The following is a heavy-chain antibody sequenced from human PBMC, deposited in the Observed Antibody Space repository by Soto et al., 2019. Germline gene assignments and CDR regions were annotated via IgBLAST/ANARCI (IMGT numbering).Heavy chain of an antibody. CDR2: LFGDDSK. D-gene: IGHD3-9*01. J-gene: IGHJ4*02. Sequence: QITLKESGPTLVRPTQTLTLTCAFSGFSLSTSGVGVGSIRQPPGKALEWLAVLFGDDSKQYSPSLRSRLPITKDTSKNQVVLTMTNMDPMETGTYYCAHKGPEDWPLDYWGQGTLVTVSS. V-gene: IGHV2-5*02. CDR1: GFSLSTSGVG. CDR3: AHKGPEDWPLDY.